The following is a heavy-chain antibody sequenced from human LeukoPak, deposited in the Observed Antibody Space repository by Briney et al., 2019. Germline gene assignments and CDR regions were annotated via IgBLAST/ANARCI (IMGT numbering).Heavy chain of an antibody. D-gene: IGHD6-13*01. CDR3: AKSGTSLNYYYYYMDV. CDR2: ISGSDGST. CDR1: GFTFSSYA. J-gene: IGHJ6*03. V-gene: IGHV3-23*01. Sequence: GGSLRLSCAASGFTFSSYAMSWVRQAPGKGLEWVSAISGSDGSTYYADSVKGRFTISRDNSKNTLYLQMNSLRAEDTAVYYCAKSGTSLNYYYYYMDVWGKGTTVTVSS.